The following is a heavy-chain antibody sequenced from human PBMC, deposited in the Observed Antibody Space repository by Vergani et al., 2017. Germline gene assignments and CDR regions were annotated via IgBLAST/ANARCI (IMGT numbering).Heavy chain of an antibody. Sequence: QVQLQESGPGLVKPSETLSLTCAVSGYSISSGYYWGWIRQPPGKGLEWIGSIYHNGSTYYNPSLKSRVTTSVDTSKNQFSVKLSSVTAADTAVYYCAIAAAGYLFDYWGQGTLVTVSS. J-gene: IGHJ4*02. CDR1: GYSISSGYY. CDR3: AIAAAGYLFDY. D-gene: IGHD6-13*01. V-gene: IGHV4-38-2*01. CDR2: IYHNGST.